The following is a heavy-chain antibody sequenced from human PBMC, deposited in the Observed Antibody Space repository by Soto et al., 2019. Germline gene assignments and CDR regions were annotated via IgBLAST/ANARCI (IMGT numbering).Heavy chain of an antibody. CDR2: IWYDGSNK. CDR3: AREPIWSGYYYYYYYYGMDV. V-gene: IGHV3-33*01. D-gene: IGHD3-3*01. Sequence: GGSLRLSCAASGFTFSSYGMHWVRQAPGKGLEWVAVIWYDGSNKYYADSVKGRFTISRDNSNKTLYLQMNSLRAEDTAVYYCAREPIWSGYYYYYYYYGMDVWGQGTTVTVSS. J-gene: IGHJ6*02. CDR1: GFTFSSYG.